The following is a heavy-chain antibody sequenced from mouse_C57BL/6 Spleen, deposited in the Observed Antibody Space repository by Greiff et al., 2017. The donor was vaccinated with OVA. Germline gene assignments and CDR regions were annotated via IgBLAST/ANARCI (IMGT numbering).Heavy chain of an antibody. CDR1: GYTFTSYW. Sequence: VKLQQPGAELVKPGASVKMSCKASGYTFTSYWITWVKQRPGQGLEWIGDIYPGSGSTNYNEKFKSKATLTVDTSSSTAYMQLSSLTSEDSAVYYCANRYYGSSHGYFDVWGTGTTVTVSS. CDR3: ANRYYGSSHGYFDV. CDR2: IYPGSGST. J-gene: IGHJ1*03. V-gene: IGHV1-55*01. D-gene: IGHD1-1*01.